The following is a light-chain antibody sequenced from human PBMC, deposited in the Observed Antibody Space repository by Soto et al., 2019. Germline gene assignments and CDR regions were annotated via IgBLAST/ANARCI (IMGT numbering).Light chain of an antibody. CDR2: GAS. CDR3: QQYNDWPPIT. CDR1: QSVSRN. J-gene: IGKJ5*01. Sequence: EILMTQSEATLSVARGEGATLSCRASQSVSRNLAWYQQTPGQAPRLLIYGASTRATGIPARFSGSGSGTEFTLTISRLQSEDFAVYYCQQYNDWPPITFGQGTRLEIK. V-gene: IGKV3-15*01.